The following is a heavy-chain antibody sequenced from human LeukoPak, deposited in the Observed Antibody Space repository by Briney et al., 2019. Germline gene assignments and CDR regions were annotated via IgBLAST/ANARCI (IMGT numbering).Heavy chain of an antibody. J-gene: IGHJ5*02. V-gene: IGHV4-59*12. D-gene: IGHD5-18*01. CDR2: FHHSGST. Sequence: SETLSLTCTVSGGSISSYYWTWIRQSPGKGLERIGFFHHSGSTNYNPSFKSRVTISADTSNNHFSLRLTSVTVADTAVYYCARVEPLKMVKSPWGQGILVTVSS. CDR3: ARVEPLKMVKSP. CDR1: GGSISSYY.